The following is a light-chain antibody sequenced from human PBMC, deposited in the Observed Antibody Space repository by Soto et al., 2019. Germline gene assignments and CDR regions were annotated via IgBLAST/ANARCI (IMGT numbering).Light chain of an antibody. CDR1: SSDVGGYNY. CDR3: CSYAGSNNYV. Sequence: QSALTQPPSASGSPGQSGTISCTGTSSDVGGYNYVSWYQQHPGKAPKLMIYEVSKRPSGVPDRFSGSKSGNTASLTVSGLQAEDEADYYCCSYAGSNNYVFGTGTKVTVL. V-gene: IGLV2-8*01. CDR2: EVS. J-gene: IGLJ1*01.